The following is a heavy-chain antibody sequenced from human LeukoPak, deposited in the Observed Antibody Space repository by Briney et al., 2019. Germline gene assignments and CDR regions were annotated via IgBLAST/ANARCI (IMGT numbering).Heavy chain of an antibody. V-gene: IGHV3-64*01. CDR2: ITSNGDKT. D-gene: IGHD1-26*01. CDR3: ARGGATTLFDY. J-gene: IGHJ4*02. Sequence: PGGSLRLSCAASGFTFSSYAMHWVRQAPGKGLEYVSAITSNGDKTYYGNSVEGRFTISRDNSKNTLYLQMGSLSIEDVAVYYCARGGATTLFDYWGQGTLVTVSS. CDR1: GFTFSSYA.